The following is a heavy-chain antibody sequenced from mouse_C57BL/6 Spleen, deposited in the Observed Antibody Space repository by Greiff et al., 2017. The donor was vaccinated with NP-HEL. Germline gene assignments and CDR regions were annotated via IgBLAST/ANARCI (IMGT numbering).Heavy chain of an antibody. Sequence: QVHVKQSGPELVKPGASVKISCKASGYAFSSSWMNWVKQRPGKGLEWIGRIYPGDGDTNYNGKFKGKATLTADKSSSTAYMQLSSLTSEDSAVYFCASGGYYAMDYWGQGTSVTVSS. CDR1: GYAFSSSW. J-gene: IGHJ4*01. CDR3: ASGGYYAMDY. V-gene: IGHV1-82*01. CDR2: IYPGDGDT.